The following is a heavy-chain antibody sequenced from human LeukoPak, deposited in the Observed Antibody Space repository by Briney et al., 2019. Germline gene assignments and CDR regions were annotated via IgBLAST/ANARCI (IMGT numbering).Heavy chain of an antibody. Sequence: SETLSLTCTVTGGSISDNTYYWGWVRQPPGKGLEWIGSMSYSGTTWYNPSLKSRVIISADTSKNLFSLRLTSVTAADPAVYYCANRGIYGYFNYWGQGTLVTVSS. V-gene: IGHV4-39*01. D-gene: IGHD3-10*01. CDR2: MSYSGTT. CDR1: GGSISDNTYY. J-gene: IGHJ4*02. CDR3: ANRGIYGYFNY.